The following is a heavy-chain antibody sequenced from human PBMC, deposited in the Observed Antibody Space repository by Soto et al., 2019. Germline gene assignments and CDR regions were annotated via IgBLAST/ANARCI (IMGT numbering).Heavy chain of an antibody. V-gene: IGHV3-30-3*01. J-gene: IGHJ4*02. D-gene: IGHD6-19*01. CDR2: ISRDGTNK. Sequence: PWGSLRLSCVASGFTFSDYAMDWVRQAPGKGLEWVTVISRDGTNKYYADSVKGRFTISRDNSKNTLYLQMNSLTVEDTALYYCARDSSGWYKFDYWGQGTVVTVSS. CDR1: GFTFSDYA. CDR3: ARDSSGWYKFDY.